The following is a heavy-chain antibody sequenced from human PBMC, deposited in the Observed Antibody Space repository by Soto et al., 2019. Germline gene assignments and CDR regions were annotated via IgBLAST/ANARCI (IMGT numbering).Heavy chain of an antibody. CDR3: SYDTFGDKDF. CDR2: VNPDGTIT. CDR1: GYTYSHDW. D-gene: IGHD3-9*01. J-gene: IGHJ4*02. Sequence: GGPLSLCCASSGYTYSHDWMNWQSQDPGKGLGWVSSVNPDGTITTYADSVKGRFTISRDNAKNTLYLQMNSLGVEDTALYYCSYDTFGDKDFWGQGT. V-gene: IGHV3-74*01.